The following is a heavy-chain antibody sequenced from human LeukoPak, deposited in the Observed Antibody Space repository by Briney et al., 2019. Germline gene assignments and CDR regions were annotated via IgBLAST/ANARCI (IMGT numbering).Heavy chain of an antibody. Sequence: KSGGSLRLSCAASGFTFSSYSMNWVRQAPGKGLEWVSSISSSSSYIYYADSVKGRFTISRDNAKNSLYLQMNSLRAEDTAVYYCARDLGRDGYSSECFQHWGQGTLVTVSS. CDR1: GFTFSSYS. J-gene: IGHJ1*01. V-gene: IGHV3-21*01. D-gene: IGHD5-24*01. CDR3: ARDLGRDGYSSECFQH. CDR2: ISSSSSYI.